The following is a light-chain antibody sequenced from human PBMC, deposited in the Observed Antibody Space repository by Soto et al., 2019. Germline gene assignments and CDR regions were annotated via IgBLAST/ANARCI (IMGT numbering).Light chain of an antibody. CDR2: EVS. CDR3: SSYTSSSTPCV. J-gene: IGLJ1*01. CDR1: SSDVGGYNY. V-gene: IGLV2-14*01. Sequence: QSALTQPASVSGSPGQSITISCTGTSSDVGGYNYVSWYQQHPGKAPKLMINEVSNRPSGVSNRFSGSKSGNTASLTISGLQAEDEADYYCSSYTSSSTPCVFGTGTKVTVL.